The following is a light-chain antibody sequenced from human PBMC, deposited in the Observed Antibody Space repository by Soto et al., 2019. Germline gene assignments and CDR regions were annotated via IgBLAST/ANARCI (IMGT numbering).Light chain of an antibody. J-gene: IGKJ4*02. CDR3: LQYGSSPPGLT. V-gene: IGKV3-20*01. CDR2: GAS. Sequence: EIVLTQSPGTLSLSPGERATLSCRASQSVSSSYLAWYQQKPGQAPRLLIYGASSRATGIPDRFSGSGSATDFTLSISRLEPEDFAVYYCLQYGSSPPGLTFGGGTMVEIK. CDR1: QSVSSSY.